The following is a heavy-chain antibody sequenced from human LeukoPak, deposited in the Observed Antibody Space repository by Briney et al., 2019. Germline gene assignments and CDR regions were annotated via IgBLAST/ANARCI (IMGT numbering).Heavy chain of an antibody. Sequence: GGSLRLSCAASGFTFSSYAMHWVRQAPGKGLEGVAVISYDGSNKYYADSVKGRFTISRDSSKNTLYLQMNSLRAEDTAVYYCASQEYSSSGGDYWGQGTLVTVSS. CDR2: ISYDGSNK. D-gene: IGHD6-6*01. J-gene: IGHJ4*02. CDR1: GFTFSSYA. V-gene: IGHV3-30-3*01. CDR3: ASQEYSSSGGDY.